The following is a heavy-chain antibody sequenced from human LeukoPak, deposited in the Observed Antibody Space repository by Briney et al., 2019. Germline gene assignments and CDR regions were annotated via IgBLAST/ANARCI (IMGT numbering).Heavy chain of an antibody. V-gene: IGHV4-39*07. J-gene: IGHJ4*02. Sequence: SATLSLTCTVSGGSIGSSSYYWGWIRQPPGKGLQWIGYVYYSGNTNYNPSLKSRVTISLDTSRIQFSLILSSVTAADTAVYYCARRARATAGGDYFDYWGQGTLATVSS. CDR3: ARRARATAGGDYFDY. CDR1: GGSIGSSSYY. CDR2: VYYSGNT. D-gene: IGHD6-13*01.